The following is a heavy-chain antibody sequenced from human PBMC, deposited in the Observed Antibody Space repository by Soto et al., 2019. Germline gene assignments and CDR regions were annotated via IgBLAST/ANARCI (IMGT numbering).Heavy chain of an antibody. J-gene: IGHJ6*02. Sequence: SVKLNCKATSFIFASYGINWVRQDPGQGLEWMGWISGYNGNTKYGQKFQDRVTLTADTSTATAFMEVRSLRGDDSAVYYCATSGGHHFGMDVWGQGTTVTVSS. CDR3: ATSGGHHFGMDV. V-gene: IGHV1-18*01. CDR2: ISGYNGNT. CDR1: SFIFASYG. D-gene: IGHD2-8*02.